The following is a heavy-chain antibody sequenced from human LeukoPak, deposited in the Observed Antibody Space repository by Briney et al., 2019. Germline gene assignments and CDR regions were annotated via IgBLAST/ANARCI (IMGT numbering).Heavy chain of an antibody. D-gene: IGHD2-15*01. J-gene: IGHJ2*01. CDR2: LYRSGNT. CDR1: GDSISSGNY. V-gene: IGHV4-38-2*02. Sequence: PSETLSLTCTVSGDSISSGNYWGYIRQSPGKGLGWIGSLYRSGNTYYNPSLKSRVIMSVDTSKNQFSLRLRSVTAADTAIYFCARMCSLYWFFDIWGRGTLVTVSS. CDR3: ARMCSLYWFFDI.